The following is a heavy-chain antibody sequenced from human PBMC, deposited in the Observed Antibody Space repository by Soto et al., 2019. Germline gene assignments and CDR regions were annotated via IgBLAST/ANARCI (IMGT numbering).Heavy chain of an antibody. J-gene: IGHJ4*02. CDR2: ISYDGSNK. V-gene: IGHV3-30-3*01. CDR1: GFTFRSDA. CDR3: ARHGRKELWTSFDY. D-gene: IGHD5-18*01. Sequence: QVQLVESGGCVVQPGRSLRLSCAASGFTFRSDAMHWVRQAPGKGLEWVAFISYDGSNKYYADSVKGRITISRDNSKNTLFLQMNSLRAEDTAVYYCARHGRKELWTSFDYWGQGTLVTVSS.